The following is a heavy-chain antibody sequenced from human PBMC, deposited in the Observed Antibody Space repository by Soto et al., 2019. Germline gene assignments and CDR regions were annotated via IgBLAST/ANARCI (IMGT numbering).Heavy chain of an antibody. J-gene: IGHJ6*02. Sequence: QVQLVQSGAEVKKPGSSMKVSCKASGGTFSSYAISWVRQAPGQGLEWMGGIIPISDTTNYAQKFQGRVTITADESTSTAYMELSSRRSEDTAVYYCARSHGSSTSLEIYYYYYYGMDVWGPGTTVTVSS. CDR3: ARSHGSSTSLEIYYYYYYGMDV. D-gene: IGHD2-2*01. CDR2: IIPISDTT. V-gene: IGHV1-69*01. CDR1: GGTFSSYA.